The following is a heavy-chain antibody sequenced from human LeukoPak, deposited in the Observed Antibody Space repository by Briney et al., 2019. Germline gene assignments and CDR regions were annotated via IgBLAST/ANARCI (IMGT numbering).Heavy chain of an antibody. Sequence: GGSLRLSCAASGFTFSSYWMSWVRQAPGKGLEWVANIKQDGSEKYYVDSVKGRFTISRDNAKNSLYLQMNSLRAEDTAVYYCAREVSGDSSGYYFDYWGQGTLVTVSS. CDR1: GFTFSSYW. CDR3: AREVSGDSSGYYFDY. J-gene: IGHJ4*02. V-gene: IGHV3-7*01. CDR2: IKQDGSEK. D-gene: IGHD3-22*01.